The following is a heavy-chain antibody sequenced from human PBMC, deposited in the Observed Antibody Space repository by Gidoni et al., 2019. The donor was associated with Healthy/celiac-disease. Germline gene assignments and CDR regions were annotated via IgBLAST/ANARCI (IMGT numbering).Heavy chain of an antibody. Sequence: EVQLVESGGGLIKPGGSLSLSCAASGFTVSSNYMSWVRQAPGKGLEWVSVIYSGGITYYADSVKCRFTISRDNSKNTLYLQMNSLRAEDTAVYYCARAKSIAALGFDPWGQGTLVTVSS. CDR3: ARAKSIAALGFDP. D-gene: IGHD6-6*01. J-gene: IGHJ5*02. CDR2: IYSGGIT. V-gene: IGHV3-53*01. CDR1: GFTVSSNY.